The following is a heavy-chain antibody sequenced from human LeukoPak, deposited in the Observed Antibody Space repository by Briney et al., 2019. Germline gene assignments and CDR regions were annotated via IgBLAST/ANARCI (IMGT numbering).Heavy chain of an antibody. J-gene: IGHJ4*02. D-gene: IGHD6-19*01. CDR2: IYPGDSDT. Sequence: GESLKISCKGSGYSFASYWIGWVRQMPGKGLEWMGIIYPGDSDTRYSPPFQGQVTISADKSISTAYLQWSSLKASDTAMYYCARATSVAGRGDFDYWGQGTLVTVSS. V-gene: IGHV5-51*01. CDR1: GYSFASYW. CDR3: ARATSVAGRGDFDY.